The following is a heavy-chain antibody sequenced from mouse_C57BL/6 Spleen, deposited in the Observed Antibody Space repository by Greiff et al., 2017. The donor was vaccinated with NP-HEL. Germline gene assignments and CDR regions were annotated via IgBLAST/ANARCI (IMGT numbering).Heavy chain of an antibody. CDR1: GFTFSSYA. CDR2: ISSGGDYI. V-gene: IGHV5-9-1*02. CDR3: TRDGNYGGYYAMDY. Sequence: EVKLEESGAGLVKPGGSLKLSCAASGFTFSSYAMSWVRQTPEKRLEWVAYISSGGDYIYYADTVKGRFTISRDNARKTLYLQMSSLKSEDTAMYYCTRDGNYGGYYAMDYWGQGTSVTVSS. J-gene: IGHJ4*01. D-gene: IGHD2-1*01.